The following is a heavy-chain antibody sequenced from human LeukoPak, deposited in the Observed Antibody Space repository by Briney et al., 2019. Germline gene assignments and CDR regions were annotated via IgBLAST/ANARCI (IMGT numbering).Heavy chain of an antibody. Sequence: GGSLRLSCAASGFIFSSYGMHWVRQAPGKGLEWVAVAYHDEWPGNSKYYVDSVKGRFTISRDNAKNTLYLQMNSLRAEDTAVYYCARDDTPYYDFWSGSRYYYYGMDVWGQGTTVTVSS. CDR2: AYHDEWPGNSK. CDR3: ARDDTPYYDFWSGSRYYYYGMDV. CDR1: GFIFSSYG. V-gene: IGHV3-33*01. D-gene: IGHD3-3*01. J-gene: IGHJ6*02.